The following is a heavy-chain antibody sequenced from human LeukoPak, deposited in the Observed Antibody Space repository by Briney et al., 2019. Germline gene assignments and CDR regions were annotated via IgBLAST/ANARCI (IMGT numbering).Heavy chain of an antibody. CDR3: VKEALTVAGNWHFDL. V-gene: IGHV3-13*05. Sequence: PGGSLRLSCAASGFTFNNYDMHWVRHVLGKGLEWVSAVDSAGAPYYAGSVKGRFTISRENAKKSLYLQMDSLGAGDTAVYYCVKEALTVAGNWHFDLWGRGTLVTVSS. CDR1: GFTFNNYD. J-gene: IGHJ2*01. D-gene: IGHD6-19*01. CDR2: VDSAGAP.